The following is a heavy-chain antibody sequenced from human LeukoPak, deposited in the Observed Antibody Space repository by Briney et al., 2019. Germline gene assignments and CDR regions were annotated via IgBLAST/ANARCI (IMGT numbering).Heavy chain of an antibody. CDR3: AKNEGSIVVVVAASFDY. J-gene: IGHJ4*02. V-gene: IGHV3-23*01. Sequence: PGASLRLSCAASGFTFSSYAMSWVRQAPGKGLEWVSAIGGSGGSTYYADSVKGRFTISRDNSKNTLYLQMNSLRAEDTAVYYCAKNEGSIVVVVAASFDYWGQGTLVTVSS. CDR2: IGGSGGST. CDR1: GFTFSSYA. D-gene: IGHD2-15*01.